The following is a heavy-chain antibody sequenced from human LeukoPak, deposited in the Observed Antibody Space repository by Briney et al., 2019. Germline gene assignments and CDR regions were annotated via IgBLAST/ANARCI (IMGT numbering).Heavy chain of an antibody. Sequence: SETLSLTCTVSGYSISSGYYWGWIRQPPGKGLEWIGYIYYSGSTYYNPSLKSRVTISVDTSKNQFSLKLSSVTAADTAVYYCARGVRTYYYDSSGYYSFYYFDYWGQGTLVTVSS. V-gene: IGHV4-38-2*02. CDR3: ARGVRTYYYDSSGYYSFYYFDY. CDR2: IYYSGST. J-gene: IGHJ4*02. CDR1: GYSISSGYY. D-gene: IGHD3-22*01.